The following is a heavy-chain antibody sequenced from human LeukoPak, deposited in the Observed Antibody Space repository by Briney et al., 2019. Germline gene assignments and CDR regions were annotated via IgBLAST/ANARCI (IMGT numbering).Heavy chain of an antibody. J-gene: IGHJ5*02. Sequence: PSETLSLTCAVYGESFSDDYWSWIRQPPGKGLEWIGEINHSGSTNQNPSLKSRVTISVDKSKNQFSLNLSSVTAADTAVYYCARGGRDSSANWFDPWGRGTPVTVSS. CDR1: GESFSDDY. D-gene: IGHD3-22*01. CDR3: ARGGRDSSANWFDP. V-gene: IGHV4-34*01. CDR2: INHSGST.